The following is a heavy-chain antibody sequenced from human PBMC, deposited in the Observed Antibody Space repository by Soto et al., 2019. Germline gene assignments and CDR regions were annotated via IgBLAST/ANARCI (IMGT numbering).Heavy chain of an antibody. Sequence: GGSLRLSCAASGFSFSKYAMHWVRQAPGKGLEWVAVITYDATNEYYADSVKGRFTISRDNSNNTLSLHMSSLRLADTAVYYCARKAVPDFWGQGTQVTVSS. J-gene: IGHJ4*02. CDR1: GFSFSKYA. CDR3: ARKAVPDF. CDR2: ITYDATNE. V-gene: IGHV3-30-3*01. D-gene: IGHD6-19*01.